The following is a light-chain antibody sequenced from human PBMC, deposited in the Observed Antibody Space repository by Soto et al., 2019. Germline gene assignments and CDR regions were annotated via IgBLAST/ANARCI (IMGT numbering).Light chain of an antibody. V-gene: IGLV2-14*01. J-gene: IGLJ2*01. CDR3: CSYRSVNTVV. CDR2: EVT. Sequence: QSALTQPPSVSWSPGQSITISCTGTSSDVGFFNYVSWYQQHPGKAPKLMIYEVTNRPSGVSIRFSGSKSGNTASLTISGLQAEDEADYYCCSYRSVNTVVFGRGTKVTVL. CDR1: SSDVGFFNY.